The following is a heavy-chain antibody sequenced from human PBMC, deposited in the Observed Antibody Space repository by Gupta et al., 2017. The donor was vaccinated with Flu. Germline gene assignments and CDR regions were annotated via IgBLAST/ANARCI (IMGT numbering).Heavy chain of an antibody. CDR3: ARDGAVSYLDY. CDR1: AGSIRSSC. D-gene: IGHD1-20*01. J-gene: IGHJ4*02. Sequence: PSCPRPAGSIRSSCWCWIRQPPGKRLEWIGYIYYSGSTNYNPSLKSRVTISVDTSKNQFPLKLSSVTAADTAVYYCARDGAVSYLDYWGQGTLVTVSS. V-gene: IGHV4-59*01. CDR2: IYYSGST.